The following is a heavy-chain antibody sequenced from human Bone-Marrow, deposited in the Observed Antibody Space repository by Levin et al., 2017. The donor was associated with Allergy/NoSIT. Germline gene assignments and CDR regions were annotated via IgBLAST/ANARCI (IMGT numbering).Heavy chain of an antibody. CDR3: TPTGDSGSYEGYFDY. CDR2: IKSKTDGGTT. Sequence: LSLTCAASGFTFSNAWMSWVRQAPGKGLEWVGRIKSKTDGGTTDYAAPVKGRFTISRDDSKNTLYLQMNSLKTEDTAVYYCTPTGDSGSYEGYFDYWGQGTLVTVSS. J-gene: IGHJ4*02. D-gene: IGHD1-26*01. CDR1: GFTFSNAW. V-gene: IGHV3-15*01.